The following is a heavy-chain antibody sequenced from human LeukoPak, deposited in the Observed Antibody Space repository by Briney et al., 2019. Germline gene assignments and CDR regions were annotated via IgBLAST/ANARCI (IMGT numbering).Heavy chain of an antibody. CDR3: ARPGGLVEYFQH. J-gene: IGHJ1*01. D-gene: IGHD3/OR15-3a*01. CDR2: IYYSGST. Sequence: PSETLSLTCTVSGGSISSSSYDWGWIRQPPGKGLEGIGHIYYSGSTYYNPSLKSGVTISVDTSKSRFSRKLSSVTAADTAVYYGARPGGLVEYFQHWGQGTLVTVSS. CDR1: GGSISSSSYD. V-gene: IGHV4-39*01.